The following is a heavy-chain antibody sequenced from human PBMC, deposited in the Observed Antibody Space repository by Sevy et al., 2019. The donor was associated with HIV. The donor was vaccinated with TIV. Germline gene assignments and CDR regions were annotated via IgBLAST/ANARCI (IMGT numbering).Heavy chain of an antibody. CDR3: TTVTYYYDSSGYYP. V-gene: IGHV3-15*01. D-gene: IGHD3-22*01. CDR1: GFTFSNAW. Sequence: GGSLRLSCAASGFTFSNAWMSWVRQAPEKGLEWVGHIKSKTDGGTTDYAAPVKGRFTISRDDSKNTLYLQMNSLKTEDTAVYYCTTVTYYYDSSGYYPWGQGTLVTVSS. J-gene: IGHJ5*02. CDR2: IKSKTDGGTT.